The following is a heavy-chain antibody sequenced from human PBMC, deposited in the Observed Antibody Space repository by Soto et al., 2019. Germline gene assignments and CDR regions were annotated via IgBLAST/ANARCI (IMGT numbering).Heavy chain of an antibody. CDR2: IIPIFGTA. Sequence: QVQLVQSGAEVKKPGSSVKVSCKASGGTFSTYAISWVRQAPGQGLEWMGGIIPIFGTADYAQKFQGRVTITADESTSTAYLELSSLRSEDQAVYYCVRHYYGSGSYYIDYRGQGTPVTVSS. D-gene: IGHD3-10*01. J-gene: IGHJ4*02. V-gene: IGHV1-69*12. CDR3: VRHYYGSGSYYIDY. CDR1: GGTFSTYA.